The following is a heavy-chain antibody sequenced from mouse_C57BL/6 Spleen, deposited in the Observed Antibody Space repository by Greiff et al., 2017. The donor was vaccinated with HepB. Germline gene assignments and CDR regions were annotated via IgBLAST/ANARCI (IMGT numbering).Heavy chain of an antibody. Sequence: VKLMESGAELARPGASVKLSCKASGYTFTSYGISWVKQRTGQGLEWIGEIYPRSGNTYYNEKFKGKATLTADKSSSTAYMELRSLTSEDSAVYFCARRGLYYDYGYFDYWGQGTTLTVSS. D-gene: IGHD2-4*01. J-gene: IGHJ2*01. CDR1: GYTFTSYG. V-gene: IGHV1-81*01. CDR2: IYPRSGNT. CDR3: ARRGLYYDYGYFDY.